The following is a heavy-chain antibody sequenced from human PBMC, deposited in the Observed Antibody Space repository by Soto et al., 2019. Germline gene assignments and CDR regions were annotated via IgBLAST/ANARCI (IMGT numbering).Heavy chain of an antibody. J-gene: IGHJ5*02. CDR3: VRDGTKTLRDWFDP. CDR1: GASISGFY. Sequence: SETLSLTCTVSGASISGFYCSWIRKSAGKGLEWIGRIYATGTTDYNPALKSRVMMSVDTSKKQFSLKLRSVTAADTAVYYCVRDGTKTLRDWFDPWGQGISVTV. D-gene: IGHD1-1*01. CDR2: IYATGTT. V-gene: IGHV4-4*07.